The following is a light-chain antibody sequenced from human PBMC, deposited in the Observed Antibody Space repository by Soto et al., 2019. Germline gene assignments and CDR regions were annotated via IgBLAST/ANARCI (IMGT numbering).Light chain of an antibody. Sequence: DIVMTQSPATLSVSPGERVTLSCRASQSISINLAWYQQKPGQAPRLLIYGASTRATGIPARFSGSGSGTEFTLTISSLQSEDFAGYYCQQFNNWPPWTFGPGTKVVIK. CDR1: QSISIN. J-gene: IGKJ1*01. CDR2: GAS. V-gene: IGKV3-15*01. CDR3: QQFNNWPPWT.